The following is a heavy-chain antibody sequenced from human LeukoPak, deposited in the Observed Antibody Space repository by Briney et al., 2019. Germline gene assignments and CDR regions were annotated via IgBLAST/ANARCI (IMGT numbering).Heavy chain of an antibody. Sequence: TTSETLSLTCAVSGGSFNGYYWSWIRQPPGKGLEWIGSIYYSGSTYYSPSLKSRLTISVDTSKNQFSLKLTSVTATDTAVYYCARLGATVTTLSWFDPWGQGTLVTVSS. CDR1: GGSFNGYY. J-gene: IGHJ5*02. V-gene: IGHV4-39*01. CDR3: ARLGATVTTLSWFDP. CDR2: IYYSGST. D-gene: IGHD4-17*01.